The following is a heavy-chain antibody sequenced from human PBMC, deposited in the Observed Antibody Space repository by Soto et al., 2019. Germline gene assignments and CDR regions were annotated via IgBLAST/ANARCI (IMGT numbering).Heavy chain of an antibody. CDR3: LRGNSGYGNFDY. J-gene: IGHJ4*02. CDR1: GFTFSSYW. Sequence: GGSLGLSCAASGFTFSSYWMHWVRQAPGKGLVWVSRIKGDGSETNYADSVKGRFTISRDNAKNTLYLQLNSLRAEDTAVYYCLRGNSGYGNFDYWGQGTRVTVSS. CDR2: IKGDGSET. D-gene: IGHD5-12*01. V-gene: IGHV3-74*01.